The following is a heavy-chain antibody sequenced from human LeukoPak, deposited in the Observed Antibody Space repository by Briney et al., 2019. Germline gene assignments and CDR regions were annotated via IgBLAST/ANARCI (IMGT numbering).Heavy chain of an antibody. CDR1: GGSISTYY. CDR2: IYTSGST. J-gene: IGHJ5*02. D-gene: IGHD4-11*01. CDR3: AREPTETTWLDP. Sequence: PSETLSLTCTVSGGSISTYYWNWIRQPAGKGLEWIGRIYTSGSTNYSPSLKSRVTMSVDTSKNQFSLKLSSVTAADTAVYYCAREPTETTWLDPWGQGTLVTVSS. V-gene: IGHV4-4*07.